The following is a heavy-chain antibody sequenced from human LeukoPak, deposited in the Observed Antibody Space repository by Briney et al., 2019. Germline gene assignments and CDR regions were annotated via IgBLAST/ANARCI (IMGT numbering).Heavy chain of an antibody. V-gene: IGHV4-4*07. CDR2: IYTSGST. CDR3: ARGPSGYHNT. CDR1: AGSISSYY. Sequence: SETLSLTCTVSAGSISSYYWSWLRQPAGKGLEWIGRIYTSGSTNYNPSLKSRVTISVDTSKNHFSLQLSPVTAAATAGYYCARGPSGYHNTGGQGTLVTASS. J-gene: IGHJ4*02. D-gene: IGHD5-12*01.